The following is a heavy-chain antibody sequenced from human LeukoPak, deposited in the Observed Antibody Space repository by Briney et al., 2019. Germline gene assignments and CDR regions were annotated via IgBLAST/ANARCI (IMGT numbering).Heavy chain of an antibody. Sequence: GGSPRLSCAASGFSFSSHSMNWVRQAPGKGLEWVSCISSSSTYIYYADSVKGRFTISRDNAKNSLYLQMNSLRAEDTAVYYCARGRGTTNRWYFDLWGRGTLVTVSS. CDR2: ISSSSTYI. CDR3: ARGRGTTNRWYFDL. CDR1: GFSFSSHS. V-gene: IGHV3-21*01. J-gene: IGHJ2*01. D-gene: IGHD3-16*01.